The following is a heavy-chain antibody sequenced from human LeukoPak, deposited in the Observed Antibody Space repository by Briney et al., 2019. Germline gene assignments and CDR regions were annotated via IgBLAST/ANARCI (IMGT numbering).Heavy chain of an antibody. CDR3: ARDPPFIIGTTFFDY. Sequence: GGSLRLSCAAPGFSFSSYGMNWVRQAPGKGLEWVSTISTSGSTIYYADSVKGRFTISRDNAKNSLYLQMNSLRAEDTAVYYCARDPPFIIGTTFFDYWGQGTLVTVSS. CDR1: GFSFSSYG. J-gene: IGHJ4*02. V-gene: IGHV3-48*03. D-gene: IGHD1-20*01. CDR2: ISTSGSTI.